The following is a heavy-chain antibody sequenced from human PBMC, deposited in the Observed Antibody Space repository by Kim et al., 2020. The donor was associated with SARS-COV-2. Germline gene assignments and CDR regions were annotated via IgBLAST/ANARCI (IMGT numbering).Heavy chain of an antibody. CDR1: GFPLSSYS. J-gene: IGHJ3*02. CDR2: ISISSIYT. D-gene: IGHD1-26*01. Sequence: GGSLRLSCAASGFPLSSYSMNWVRQAPGKGLGWVAGISISSIYTVYADSLKGRFTISRDNARDSLYLQMNSLRADDTAVYYCAREARRRGRDKESADAFDIWGQGTLLIVSS. V-gene: IGHV3-21*01. CDR3: AREARRRGRDKESADAFDI.